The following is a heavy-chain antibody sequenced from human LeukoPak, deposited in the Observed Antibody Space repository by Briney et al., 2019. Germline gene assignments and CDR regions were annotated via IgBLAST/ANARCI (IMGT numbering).Heavy chain of an antibody. V-gene: IGHV3-23*01. CDR2: ISGTGGST. D-gene: IGHD3-10*01. CDR1: GFTLTSYA. CDR3: ATHERRTWYGDLYY. J-gene: IGHJ4*02. Sequence: PGGSLTPSCAASGFTLTSYAMSWVRQPPEKGIGWDSTISGTGGSTYYEDSEKGKFSISRDNYKYTRYLQMNSLRAEDTDVYYCATHERRTWYGDLYYWGQGTLVTVSS.